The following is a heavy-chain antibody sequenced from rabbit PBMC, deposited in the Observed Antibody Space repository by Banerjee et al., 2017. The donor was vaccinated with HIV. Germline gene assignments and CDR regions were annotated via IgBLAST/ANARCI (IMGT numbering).Heavy chain of an antibody. CDR3: ARCYVGYGLNL. D-gene: IGHD7-1*01. CDR2: IGAGSSGST. Sequence: QSLEESGGDLVQPEGSLALTCTASGFSFNSSYYMCWVRQAPGKGLELIACIGAGSSGSTYYANWAKGRFTISKTSSTTVTLQMTSLTAADTATYFCARCYVGYGLNLWGPGTLVTVS. CDR1: GFSFNSSYY. V-gene: IGHV1S40*01. J-gene: IGHJ4*01.